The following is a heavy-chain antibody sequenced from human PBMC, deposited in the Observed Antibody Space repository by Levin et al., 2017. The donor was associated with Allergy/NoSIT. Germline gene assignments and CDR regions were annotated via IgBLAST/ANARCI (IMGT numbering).Heavy chain of an antibody. CDR3: VKSPTHYYGSGSSFSLHYDYGMDV. Sequence: QSGGSLRLSCAVSGFTFSSYGMHWVRQAPGKGLEWVAVTSYDGKNKYYADSVKGRFTISRDNSNNTLFLQMNSLRAEDTAVYYCVKSPTHYYGSGSSFSLHYDYGMDVWGQGTTVTVSS. D-gene: IGHD3-10*01. CDR1: GFTFSSYG. CDR2: TSYDGKNK. J-gene: IGHJ6*02. V-gene: IGHV3-30*18.